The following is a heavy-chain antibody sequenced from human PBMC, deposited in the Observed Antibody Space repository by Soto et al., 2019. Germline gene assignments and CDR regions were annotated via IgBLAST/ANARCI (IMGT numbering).Heavy chain of an antibody. V-gene: IGHV5-51*01. Sequence: PGESLKISCKGSGYSFTSYWIGWVRQMPGKGLEWMGIIYPGDSDTRYSPSFQGQVTISADKSISTAYLQWSSLKASDTAMYYCARRRITMVRGVKYYFDYWGQGTLVTVSS. CDR3: ARRRITMVRGVKYYFDY. J-gene: IGHJ4*02. CDR2: IYPGDSDT. D-gene: IGHD3-10*01. CDR1: GYSFTSYW.